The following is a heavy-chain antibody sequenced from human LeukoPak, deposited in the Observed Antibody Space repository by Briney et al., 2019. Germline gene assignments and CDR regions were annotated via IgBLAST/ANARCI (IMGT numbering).Heavy chain of an antibody. CDR2: IYSGGST. CDR1: GFTVSSNY. Sequence: PGGSLRLSCAASGFTVSSNYMSWVRQAPGKGLEWVSVIYSGGSTYYADSVKGRFTISRDNSKNTLYLQMSSLRTEDTAVYYCVRRSSAWYGDYWGQGTLVTVSS. CDR3: VRRSSAWYGDY. J-gene: IGHJ4*02. V-gene: IGHV3-66*04. D-gene: IGHD6-19*01.